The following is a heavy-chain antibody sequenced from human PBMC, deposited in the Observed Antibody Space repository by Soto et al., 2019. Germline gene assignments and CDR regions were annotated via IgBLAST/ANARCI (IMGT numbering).Heavy chain of an antibody. Sequence: PSETLSLTCTVSGGSISTYYWSWIRQPPGKGLEWIGYIYYSGSTNYNPSLKSRVTISVDTSKNQFSLKLSSVTAADTAVYYCARDLGGAARPFDYWGQGALVTVS. J-gene: IGHJ4*02. CDR2: IYYSGST. V-gene: IGHV4-59*01. CDR1: GGSISTYY. CDR3: ARDLGGAARPFDY. D-gene: IGHD3-16*01.